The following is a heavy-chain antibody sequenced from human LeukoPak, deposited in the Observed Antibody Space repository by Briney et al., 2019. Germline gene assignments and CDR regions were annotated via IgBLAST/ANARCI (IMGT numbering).Heavy chain of an antibody. CDR3: TRNRSLDYFDY. J-gene: IGHJ4*02. CDR1: GFAFSSYA. Sequence: PGGSLRLSCAASGFAFSSYAMSWVRQAPGKGLEWVSAISGSGGSTYYADSVKGRFTISRDDSKSVAYLQMNSLKTEDTAMYYCTRNRSLDYFDYWGQGTLVTVSS. CDR2: ISGSGGST. D-gene: IGHD6-13*01. V-gene: IGHV3-23*01.